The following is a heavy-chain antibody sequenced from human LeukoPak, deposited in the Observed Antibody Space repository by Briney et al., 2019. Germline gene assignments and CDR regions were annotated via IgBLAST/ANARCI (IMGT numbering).Heavy chain of an antibody. CDR3: ARESHGSFDY. J-gene: IGHJ4*02. CDR1: GFSFSTYY. V-gene: IGHV3-21*01. Sequence: GGSLRLSCAASGFSFSTYYVNWVRQAPGKGLEWVSCISSSSTYIYYADSVRGRLAISRDNAKNSLYLQMNSLRAEDTAVYYCARESHGSFDYWGQGSLVTVSS. CDR2: ISSSSTYI.